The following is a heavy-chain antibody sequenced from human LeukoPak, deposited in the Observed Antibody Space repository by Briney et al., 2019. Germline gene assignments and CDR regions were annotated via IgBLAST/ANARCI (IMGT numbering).Heavy chain of an antibody. CDR3: ARGGVYYAFDL. CDR1: GFTFSSYW. Sequence: GGSLRLSCAASGFTFSSYWIGWVRQAPGKGLEWVANIQQDGSEKYYVDSVKGRFTISRDNAKNSLYLQMHSLRAEDTAVYYCARGGVYYAFDLWGQGTMVTVSS. D-gene: IGHD3-10*01. J-gene: IGHJ3*01. V-gene: IGHV3-7*01. CDR2: IQQDGSEK.